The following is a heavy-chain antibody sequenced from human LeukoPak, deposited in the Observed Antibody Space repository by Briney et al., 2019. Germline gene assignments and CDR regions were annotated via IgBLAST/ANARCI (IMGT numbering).Heavy chain of an antibody. CDR2: ISSSSSYI. CDR1: RLTFSSYS. Sequence: GGSLRLSCAASRLTFSSYSMNWVRQARGKGLEWVSSISSSSSYIYYADSVKGRFTISRDNAKNSLYLQMTSLRAEDTAVYYCARVGSSGWDYYMDVWGKGTTVTVSS. J-gene: IGHJ6*03. V-gene: IGHV3-21*01. D-gene: IGHD6-19*01. CDR3: ARVGSSGWDYYMDV.